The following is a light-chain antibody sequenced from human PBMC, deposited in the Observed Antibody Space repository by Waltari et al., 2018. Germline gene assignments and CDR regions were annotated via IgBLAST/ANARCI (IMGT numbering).Light chain of an antibody. CDR1: SSHIGSNT. V-gene: IGLV1-44*01. Sequence: QSVLTQPPSASGTPGQRVTISCSGSSSHIGSNTVNWYQQLPGTAPKLLIYSNNQRPSGVPDRFSGSKSGTSASLAISGLQSEDEADYYCAAWDDSLNGWVFGGGTKLTV. CDR2: SNN. CDR3: AAWDDSLNGWV. J-gene: IGLJ3*02.